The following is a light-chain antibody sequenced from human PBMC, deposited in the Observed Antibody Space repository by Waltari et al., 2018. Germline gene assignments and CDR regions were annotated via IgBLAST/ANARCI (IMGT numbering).Light chain of an antibody. Sequence: IQLTQSPSSLSASVGDRVTITCRASQGIRHYLAWYQQKPGKAPKLLIYAASTLQSGVPSIFSVSGSVTDFTLTISSLQPEDVATYYCQQLNSYQWTFGQGTKVEIK. V-gene: IGKV1-9*01. CDR2: AAS. CDR1: QGIRHY. CDR3: QQLNSYQWT. J-gene: IGKJ1*01.